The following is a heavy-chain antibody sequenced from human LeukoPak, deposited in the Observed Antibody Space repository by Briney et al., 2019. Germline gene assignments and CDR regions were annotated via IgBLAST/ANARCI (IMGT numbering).Heavy chain of an antibody. D-gene: IGHD3-9*01. CDR1: GGSVSSGNYF. CDR3: ARLSKGRYFDYFFDY. CDR2: INYLVST. V-gene: IGHV4-39*01. J-gene: IGHJ4*02. Sequence: SETLSLTCSVTGGSVSSGNYFWGWIRQPPGKGLEWIGNINYLVSTAYNPPLKSRVTTSVDTSKHQFSLKLTSVTAADTAVYYCARLSKGRYFDYFFDYWGQGTLVTVSS.